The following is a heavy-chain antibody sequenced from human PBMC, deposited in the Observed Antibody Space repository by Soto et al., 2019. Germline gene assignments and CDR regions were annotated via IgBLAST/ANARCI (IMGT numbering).Heavy chain of an antibody. D-gene: IGHD3-10*01. CDR2: FDPNDGET. Sequence: ASVKVSCKVSRYTLTELSMHSLRQAPGKGLEWMGGFDPNDGETIYAQKFQGRVTMTEDTSTDTAYMELSSLRSEDTAVYYCATPGSYYGSGSYGWFDPWGQGTLVTVSS. CDR1: RYTLTELS. V-gene: IGHV1-24*01. CDR3: ATPGSYYGSGSYGWFDP. J-gene: IGHJ5*02.